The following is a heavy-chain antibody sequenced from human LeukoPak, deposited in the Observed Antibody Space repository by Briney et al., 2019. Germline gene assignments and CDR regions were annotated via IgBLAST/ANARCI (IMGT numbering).Heavy chain of an antibody. CDR2: IYHSGST. CDR1: GDSISSGSYY. Sequence: TSSETLSLTCTVSGDSISSGSYYWSWIRQPAGKGLEWIGYIYHSGSTYYNPSLKSRVTISVDRSKNQFSLKLSSVTAADTAVYYCARGDSWGQGTLVTVSS. CDR3: ARGDS. J-gene: IGHJ5*01. V-gene: IGHV4-30-2*01.